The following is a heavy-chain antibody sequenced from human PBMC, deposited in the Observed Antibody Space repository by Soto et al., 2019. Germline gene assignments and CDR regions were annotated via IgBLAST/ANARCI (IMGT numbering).Heavy chain of an antibody. CDR3: ARDPTESRFIAARLDFDY. CDR2: ISAYNGNT. J-gene: IGHJ4*02. Sequence: ASVKVSCKASGYTFTSYGISWVRQAPGQGLEWMGWISAYNGNTNYAQKLQGRVTMTTDTSTSTAYMELRSLRSDDTAVYYCARDPTESRFIAARLDFDYWGQGTLVTVSS. V-gene: IGHV1-18*01. CDR1: GYTFTSYG. D-gene: IGHD6-6*01.